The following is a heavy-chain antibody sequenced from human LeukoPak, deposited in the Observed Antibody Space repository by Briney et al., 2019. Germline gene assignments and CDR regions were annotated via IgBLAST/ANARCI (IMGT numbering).Heavy chain of an antibody. CDR1: DFTFDFYW. CDR2: ISSSSSTI. Sequence: QTGGSLRLSCVASDFTFDFYWMNWVRQAPGKGLEWVSYISSSSSTIYYADSVKGRFTISRDNAKNSLYLQMNSLRDEDTAVYYCARDWNFDGGRTGYSSGLLGLNWFDPWGQGTLVTVSS. J-gene: IGHJ5*02. D-gene: IGHD6-19*01. CDR3: ARDWNFDGGRTGYSSGLLGLNWFDP. V-gene: IGHV3-48*02.